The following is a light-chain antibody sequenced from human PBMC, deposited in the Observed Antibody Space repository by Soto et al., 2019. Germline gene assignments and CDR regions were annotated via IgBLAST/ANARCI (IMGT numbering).Light chain of an antibody. CDR3: LQHYNYPQT. CDR2: GAS. Sequence: AIRMTQSPSSFSASTGDRVTITCRASQGISGYLAWYQQKPGKAPKLLIYGASSLQSGVSSRFSGRGSGTDFALTISCLQSEDFATYYCLQHYNYPQTFGPGTKVDIK. J-gene: IGKJ3*01. V-gene: IGKV1-8*01. CDR1: QGISGY.